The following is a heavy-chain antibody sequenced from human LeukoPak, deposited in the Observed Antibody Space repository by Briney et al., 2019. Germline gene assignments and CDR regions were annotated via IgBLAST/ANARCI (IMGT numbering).Heavy chain of an antibody. CDR2: ISSSSSYI. J-gene: IGHJ4*02. CDR1: GFTFSSYS. D-gene: IGHD4-11*01. V-gene: IGHV3-21*04. CDR3: AKDVSTSW. Sequence: PGGSLRLSCAASGFTFSSYSMNWVRQAPGKGLEWVSSISSSSSYIYYADSVKGRFTISRDNSKNTLYLQMNSLRAEDTAVYYCAKDVSTSWWGQGTLVTVSS.